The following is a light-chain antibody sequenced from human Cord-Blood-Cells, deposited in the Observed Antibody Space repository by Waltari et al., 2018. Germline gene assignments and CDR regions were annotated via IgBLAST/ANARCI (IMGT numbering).Light chain of an antibody. J-gene: IGKJ1*01. Sequence: DIQMTQYSSSLSASVGDSVTITCQASQDISNYLNWYQQKPGKAPKLLIYDASNLETGVPSRFSGSGSGTDFTFTISSLQPEDIATYYCQQYDNLWTFGQGTKVEIK. CDR2: DAS. CDR3: QQYDNLWT. V-gene: IGKV1-33*01. CDR1: QDISNY.